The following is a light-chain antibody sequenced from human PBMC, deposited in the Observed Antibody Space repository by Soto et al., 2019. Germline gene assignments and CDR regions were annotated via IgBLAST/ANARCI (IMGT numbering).Light chain of an antibody. V-gene: IGLV1-40*01. J-gene: IGLJ1*01. CDR3: QSYDNSLRGYA. CDR2: GNS. Sequence: QSVLTQPPSVSGAPGQRVTISCTGSSSNIGAGYDVHWYQQLPGTAPKLLIYGNSSRPSGVPDRFSGSKSGTSASLAIAGLQAEDEADYYCQSYDNSLRGYAFGTGTKVTVL. CDR1: SSNIGAGYD.